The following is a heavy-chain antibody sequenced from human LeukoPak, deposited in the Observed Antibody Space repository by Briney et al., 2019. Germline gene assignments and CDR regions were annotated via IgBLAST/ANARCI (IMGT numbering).Heavy chain of an antibody. V-gene: IGHV1-69*02. D-gene: IGHD6-19*01. Sequence: ASVKVSCKASGGTFSSYTISWVRQAPGRGLEWMGRIISILGIANYAQKFQGRVTITADKSTSTAYMELSSLRSEDTAVYYCATRIAVAGDRAFDIWGQGTMVTVSS. CDR1: GGTFSSYT. CDR2: IISILGIA. J-gene: IGHJ3*02. CDR3: ATRIAVAGDRAFDI.